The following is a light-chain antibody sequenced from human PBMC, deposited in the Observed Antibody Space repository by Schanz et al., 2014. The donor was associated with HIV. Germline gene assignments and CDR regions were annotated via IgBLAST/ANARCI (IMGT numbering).Light chain of an antibody. CDR1: NSNIGSNA. CDR2: TND. Sequence: QSVLTQPPSASGTPGQRVTISCSGSNSNIGSNAVTWYQQLPGTAPKLLIYTNDQRPSGVPDRFSGSKSGTSASLDITGLQTGDEADYYCGTWDSSLNGGVFGGGTKLTVL. V-gene: IGLV1-44*01. J-gene: IGLJ2*01. CDR3: GTWDSSLNGGV.